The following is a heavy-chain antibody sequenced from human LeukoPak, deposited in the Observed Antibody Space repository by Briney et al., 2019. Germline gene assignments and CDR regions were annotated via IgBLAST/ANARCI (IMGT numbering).Heavy chain of an antibody. J-gene: IGHJ4*02. V-gene: IGHV3-20*04. CDR3: AVGTDHQQWLLLRY. CDR1: GFTFDDYG. D-gene: IGHD6-19*01. CDR2: INWNGGST. Sequence: PGGSLRLSCAASGFTFDDYGMSWVRQAPGKGLEWVSGINWNGGSTGYADSVKGRFTISRDNAKNSLYLQMNSLRAEDTALYYCAVGTDHQQWLLLRYWGQGTLVTVSS.